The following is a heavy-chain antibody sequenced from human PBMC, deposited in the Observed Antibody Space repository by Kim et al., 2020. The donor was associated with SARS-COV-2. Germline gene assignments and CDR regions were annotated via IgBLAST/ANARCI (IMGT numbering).Heavy chain of an antibody. CDR2: INHSGST. CDR3: ARGGYCSSTSCYHPNGYYYYGMDV. J-gene: IGHJ6*02. D-gene: IGHD2-2*01. CDR1: GGSFSGYY. Sequence: SETLSLTCAVYGGSFSGYYWSWIRQPPGKGLEWIGEINHSGSTNYNPSLKSRVTISVDTSKNQFSLKLSSVTAADTAVYYCARGGYCSSTSCYHPNGYYYYGMDVWGQGTTVTVSS. V-gene: IGHV4-34*01.